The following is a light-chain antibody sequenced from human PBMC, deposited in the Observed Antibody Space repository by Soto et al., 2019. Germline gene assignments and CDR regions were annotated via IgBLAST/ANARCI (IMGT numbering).Light chain of an antibody. CDR2: AAS. J-gene: IGKJ5*01. V-gene: IGKV1-9*01. Sequence: DIQLTQSPSFLSASVGDRVTITCRASQGISSYLAWYQQKPGKAPKXLIYAASTLQSGVPSRFSGSGPGTECTLTISSLQPEDFATYYCQQLNSYPFTLGQGTRLEIK. CDR3: QQLNSYPFT. CDR1: QGISSY.